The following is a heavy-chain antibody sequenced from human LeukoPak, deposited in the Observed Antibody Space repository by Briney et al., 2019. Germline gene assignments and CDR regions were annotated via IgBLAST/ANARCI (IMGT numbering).Heavy chain of an antibody. D-gene: IGHD5-24*01. CDR1: GFTFSSYA. Sequence: GGSLRLSCAASGFTFSSYAMHWVRQAPGKGLECVSAISSNGGSTYYAKSVKGRFTISRDNSKNTLYLQMGSLRAEAMAVYYWARGAEDGYNQGWWFDSWGQGTLVTVSS. CDR2: ISSNGGST. V-gene: IGHV3-64*01. J-gene: IGHJ5*01. CDR3: ARGAEDGYNQGWWFDS.